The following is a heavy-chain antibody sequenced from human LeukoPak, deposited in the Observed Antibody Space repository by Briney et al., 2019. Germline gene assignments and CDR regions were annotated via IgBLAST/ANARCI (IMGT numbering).Heavy chain of an antibody. CDR2: ISYDGSNK. Sequence: GGSLRLSCAASGFTFSSYGMHWVRQAPGKGLEWVAVISYDGSNKYYADSVKGRFTISRDNSKNTLYLQMSSLRAEDTAVYYCARYNWNDFAFDIWGQGTMVTVSS. CDR3: ARYNWNDFAFDI. D-gene: IGHD1-1*01. J-gene: IGHJ3*02. V-gene: IGHV3-30*03. CDR1: GFTFSSYG.